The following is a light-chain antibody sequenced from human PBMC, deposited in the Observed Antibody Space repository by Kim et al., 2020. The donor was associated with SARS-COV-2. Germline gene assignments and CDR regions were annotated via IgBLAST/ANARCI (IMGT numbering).Light chain of an antibody. CDR3: SSYTSRSTTVV. Sequence: SITSSCTGTSSDVGGYNYVSWYQQHPGKAPKLMIYDVSKRPSGVSNRFSGSKSGNTASLTISGLQAEDEADYYCSSYTSRSTTVVFGGGTQLTVL. J-gene: IGLJ2*01. CDR2: DVS. CDR1: SSDVGGYNY. V-gene: IGLV2-14*04.